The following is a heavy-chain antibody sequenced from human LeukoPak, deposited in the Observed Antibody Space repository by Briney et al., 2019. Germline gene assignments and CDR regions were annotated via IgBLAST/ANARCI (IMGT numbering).Heavy chain of an antibody. Sequence: SETLSLTCTVSGVSISSYYWSWIRQPPGKGLEWIGDIYYSGSTNYNPSLKSRLTISVDTSKHQFSLKLSSVTAADTAVYYCASTYCSSTSCPPNFDYWGQGTLVTVSS. CDR3: ASTYCSSTSCPPNFDY. J-gene: IGHJ4*02. V-gene: IGHV4-59*01. CDR1: GVSISSYY. CDR2: IYYSGST. D-gene: IGHD2-2*01.